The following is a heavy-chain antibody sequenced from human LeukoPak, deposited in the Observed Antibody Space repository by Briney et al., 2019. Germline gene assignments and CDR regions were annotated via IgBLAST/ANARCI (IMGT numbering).Heavy chain of an antibody. CDR1: GITFTSYG. D-gene: IGHD6-13*01. J-gene: IGHJ5*02. CDR2: ITGSGGST. Sequence: GGSLRLSCAASGITFTSYGMSWVRQAPGKRLEWVSAITGSGGSTYSADSVKGRFTISRDNSKNTMYLQMNSLRAEDTAIYYCAKDQSFIAAAGTSNGFDPWGQGTLVTVSS. V-gene: IGHV3-23*01. CDR3: AKDQSFIAAAGTSNGFDP.